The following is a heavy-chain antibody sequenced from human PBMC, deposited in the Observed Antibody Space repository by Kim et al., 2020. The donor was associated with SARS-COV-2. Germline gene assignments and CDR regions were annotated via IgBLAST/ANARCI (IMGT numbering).Heavy chain of an antibody. CDR1: GGSITNYF. V-gene: IGHV4-59*13. D-gene: IGHD2-15*01. Sequence: SETLSLTCTVSGGSITNYFWSWIRQPPGKGLEWIGHIYYSGSTNYNPSLKSRVTISVDTSKNQFSLKLSSETAADTAVYYCARAPWLLPDYWGQGTLVTVSS. CDR2: IYYSGST. CDR3: ARAPWLLPDY. J-gene: IGHJ4*02.